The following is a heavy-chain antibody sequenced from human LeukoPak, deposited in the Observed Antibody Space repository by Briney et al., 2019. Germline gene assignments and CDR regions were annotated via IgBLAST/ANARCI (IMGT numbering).Heavy chain of an antibody. V-gene: IGHV3-9*01. J-gene: IGHJ6*02. Sequence: GGSLRLSCAASGFTFDDYAMHWVRQAPGKGLEWVSGISWNSGSIGYADSVKGRFTISRDNDKNSLYLQMNSLRAEDTALYYCAKGGTTSFYYYGMDVWGQGTTVTVSS. CDR3: AKGGTTSFYYYGMDV. CDR1: GFTFDDYA. D-gene: IGHD1-1*01. CDR2: ISWNSGSI.